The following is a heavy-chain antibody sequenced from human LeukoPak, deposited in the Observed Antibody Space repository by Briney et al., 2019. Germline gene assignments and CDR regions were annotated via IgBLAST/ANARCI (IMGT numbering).Heavy chain of an antibody. D-gene: IGHD3-22*01. Sequence: PGGSLRLSCAASGLTVSSNFMSWVRQAPGKGLEWVSVIYSDGSTFYADSVKGRFTISRDTSENMLYLQMHSLRAEDTAVYYCTRDRYDSSGYSDYWGQGTLVTVSS. CDR2: IYSDGST. CDR1: GLTVSSNF. J-gene: IGHJ4*02. CDR3: TRDRYDSSGYSDY. V-gene: IGHV3-66*01.